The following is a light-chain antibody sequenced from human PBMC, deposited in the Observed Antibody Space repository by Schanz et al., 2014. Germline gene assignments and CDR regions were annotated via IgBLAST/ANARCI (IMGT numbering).Light chain of an antibody. CDR3: MQPLRIPSI. J-gene: IGKJ3*01. CDR1: QSLLHSNGYNY. CDR2: LRS. V-gene: IGKV2-28*01. Sequence: EIVMTQSPLSLTVTPGEPASISCRSSQSLLHSNGYNYVDWYLQKPGQSPQVLIYLRSNRASGVPDRFSGSGSGTYFTLKISRVEAYDVGIYYCMQPLRIPSIFGPGTKVEI.